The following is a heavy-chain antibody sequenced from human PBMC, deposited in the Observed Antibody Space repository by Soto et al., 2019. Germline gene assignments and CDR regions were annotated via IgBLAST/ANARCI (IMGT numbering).Heavy chain of an antibody. CDR1: GFTFSSFA. J-gene: IGHJ4*02. D-gene: IGHD3-22*01. CDR2: ISESGGST. Sequence: PGGSLRLSCAASGFTFSSFAMIWVRQAPGKGLEWVSVISESGGSTYYADSVKGRFTISRDNSKSMLYLQMNSLRGDDTAIYYCEKAISGYYAPSDYWGQGTQVTVSS. CDR3: EKAISGYYAPSDY. V-gene: IGHV3-23*01.